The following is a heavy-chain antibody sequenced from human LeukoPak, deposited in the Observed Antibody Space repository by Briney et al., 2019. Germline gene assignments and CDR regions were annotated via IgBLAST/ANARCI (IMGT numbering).Heavy chain of an antibody. J-gene: IGHJ4*02. Sequence: GESLYISCKASGYTFTSYWIGWVRLVPGKGLDWMGVIHPCDSAARYSPSFQGQVTISADKSISTAYLQWSSLKASDTAMYYCARSGGDGYSLDYWGQGTRVT. CDR3: ARSGGDGYSLDY. D-gene: IGHD5-24*01. CDR2: IHPCDSAA. V-gene: IGHV5-51*01. CDR1: GYTFTSYW.